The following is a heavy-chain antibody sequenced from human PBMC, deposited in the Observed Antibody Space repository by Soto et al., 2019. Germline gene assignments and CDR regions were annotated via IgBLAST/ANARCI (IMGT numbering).Heavy chain of an antibody. CDR1: GFICITYV. D-gene: IGHD5-12*01. CDR2: MSYDGSTE. V-gene: IGHV3-30*03. CDR3: ARDLGYSGYETDY. J-gene: IGHJ4*02. Sequence: PGGSLRLSCAASGFICITYVIHWVRQAPGKGPEWVATMSYDGSTEYYADSVQGRFTISRDNAKNSLYLQMNSLRAEDTAVYYCARDLGYSGYETDYWGQGTLVTVSS.